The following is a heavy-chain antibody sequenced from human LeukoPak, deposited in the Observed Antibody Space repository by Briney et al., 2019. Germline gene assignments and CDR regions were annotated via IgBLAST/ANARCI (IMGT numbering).Heavy chain of an antibody. J-gene: IGHJ4*02. Sequence: PSETLSLTCTVSGVSISSYYWRWIRQPPGKGLEWIGFIYYSGSTNYKPSLKSRVTISLDTSNNHFSLRHSSVTASDTAVYYSWRVTGYMTEDYFDYWGQGTLITVSS. V-gene: IGHV4-59*01. CDR2: IYYSGST. CDR1: GVSISSYY. CDR3: WRVTGYMTEDYFDY. D-gene: IGHD6-13*01.